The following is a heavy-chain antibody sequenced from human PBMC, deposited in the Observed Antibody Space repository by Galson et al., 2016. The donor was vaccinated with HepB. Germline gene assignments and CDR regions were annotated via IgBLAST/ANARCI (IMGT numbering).Heavy chain of an antibody. Sequence: SLRLSCAASGFSFNIYRMNWVRQAPGKGLEWVANIKQDGSEKYYVDSVKGRFTISRDNAQNSLYLQMNNLRAEDAAVYYCARELATDAFDIWGQGTMVTVSS. J-gene: IGHJ3*02. V-gene: IGHV3-7*03. CDR2: IKQDGSEK. CDR1: GFSFNIYR. CDR3: ARELATDAFDI. D-gene: IGHD5-12*01.